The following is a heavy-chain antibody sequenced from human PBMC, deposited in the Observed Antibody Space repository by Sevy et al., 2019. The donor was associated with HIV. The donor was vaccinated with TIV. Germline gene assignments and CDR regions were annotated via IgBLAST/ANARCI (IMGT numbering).Heavy chain of an antibody. CDR3: VRDGYYYDSSGYYYPFDY. CDR1: GYTFTSYG. Sequence: ASVKVSCKASGYTFTSYGISWVRQAPGQGLEWMGWISAYNGNTNYAQKLQGRVTMTTDTSTSTAYMELRSLRSDDTAVYYCVRDGYYYDSSGYYYPFDYWGQGTLVTVSS. CDR2: ISAYNGNT. J-gene: IGHJ4*02. V-gene: IGHV1-18*01. D-gene: IGHD3-22*01.